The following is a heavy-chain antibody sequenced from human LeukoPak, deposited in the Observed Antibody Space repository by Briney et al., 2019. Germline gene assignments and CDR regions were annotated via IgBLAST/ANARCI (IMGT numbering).Heavy chain of an antibody. CDR2: ISSSSSYI. V-gene: IGHV3-21*01. Sequence: PGGSLRLSCAASGFTFSSYSMNWVRQAPGKGLKWVSSISSSSSYIYYADSVKGRFTISRDNAKNSLYLQMNSLRAEDTAVYYCARDFRIGDAFDIWGQGTMVTVSS. D-gene: IGHD2-15*01. J-gene: IGHJ3*02. CDR3: ARDFRIGDAFDI. CDR1: GFTFSSYS.